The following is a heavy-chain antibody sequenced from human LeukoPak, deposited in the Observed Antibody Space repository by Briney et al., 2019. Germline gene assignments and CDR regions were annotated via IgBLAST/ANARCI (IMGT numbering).Heavy chain of an antibody. CDR2: INPNSGGT. J-gene: IGHJ5*02. V-gene: IGHV1-2*02. CDR3: ARDPPESGVVVPDGFDP. Sequence: ASVNVSCKASGYTFTGYYMHWVRQAPGQGLEWMGWINPNSGGTNYAQKFQGRVTMTRDTSINTAYMELSRLRSDDTAVYYCARDPPESGVVVPDGFDPWGQGTLVTVSS. CDR1: GYTFTGYY. D-gene: IGHD2-15*01.